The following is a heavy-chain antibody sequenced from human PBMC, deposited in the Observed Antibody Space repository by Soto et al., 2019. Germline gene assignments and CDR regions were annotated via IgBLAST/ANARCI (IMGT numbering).Heavy chain of an antibody. D-gene: IGHD2-15*01. CDR3: ARDQGYTSPV. V-gene: IGHV3-74*03. Sequence: AGSLRLSCAASGVAFSSFWMHWVRQTQGKGLEWVAFINEDGSKVTYADSVKGRFTVSRDNAKSTLYLQMNSLTAEDTAVYFCARDQGYTSPVWGKGTVVPVSS. CDR2: INEDGSKV. J-gene: IGHJ4*01. CDR1: GVAFSSFW.